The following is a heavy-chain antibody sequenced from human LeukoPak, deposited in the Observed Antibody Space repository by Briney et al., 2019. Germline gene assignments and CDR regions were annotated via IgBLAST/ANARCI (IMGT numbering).Heavy chain of an antibody. CDR1: GYTFTSYG. CDR3: ARAYCSGGSCYRVFVN. V-gene: IGHV1-2*02. J-gene: IGHJ4*02. CDR2: INPNSGST. Sequence: ASVKVSCKASGYTFTSYGMNWVRQAPGQGLEWMGWINPNSGSTNYAQKFQGRVTMTTDTSISTAYMELSRLRSDDTAVYYCARAYCSGGSCYRVFVNWGQGTLVSVSS. D-gene: IGHD2-15*01.